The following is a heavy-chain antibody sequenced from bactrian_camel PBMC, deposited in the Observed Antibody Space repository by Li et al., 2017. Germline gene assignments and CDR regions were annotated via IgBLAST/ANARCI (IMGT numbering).Heavy chain of an antibody. Sequence: HVQLVESGGGSVQTGGSLRLSCKVTGNTFNNCWMAWFRQAPGKEREGVAAIHSTSTTTYADSMKGRFTISRDNTNNVLYLQLDSLKSEDAAMYFCARGVLVSFRELTYWGQGTQVTVS. CDR3: ARGVLVSFRELTY. J-gene: IGHJ4*01. CDR2: IHSTSTT. V-gene: IGHV3S26*01. D-gene: IGHD3*01. CDR1: GNTFNNCW.